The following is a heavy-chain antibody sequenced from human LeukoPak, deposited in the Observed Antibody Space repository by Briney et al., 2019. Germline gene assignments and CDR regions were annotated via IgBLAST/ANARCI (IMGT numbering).Heavy chain of an antibody. CDR3: ARPDYYDSSGYGSYFHH. J-gene: IGHJ1*01. D-gene: IGHD3-22*01. CDR1: GYSFTSYW. CDR2: IYPGDSDT. V-gene: IGHV5-51*01. Sequence: GESLKISCKGSGYSFTSYWIGWVRQMPGKGLDWMGIIYPGDSDTRYSPSFQGQVTISADKSISTAYLQWSSLKASDTAMYYCARPDYYDSSGYGSYFHHWGQGTLVTVSS.